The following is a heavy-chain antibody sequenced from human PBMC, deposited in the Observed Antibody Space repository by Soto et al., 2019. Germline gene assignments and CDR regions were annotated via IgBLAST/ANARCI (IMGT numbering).Heavy chain of an antibody. Sequence: GGSLRLSCAASGFTFSSYSMNWVRHAPGKGLEWVSYISSSSSTIYYADSVKGRFTISRDNAKNSLYLQMNSLRDEDTAVYYCARDTEEYYYDSSGYYDGPGIDYWGQGTLVTVSS. V-gene: IGHV3-48*02. CDR3: ARDTEEYYYDSSGYYDGPGIDY. CDR1: GFTFSSYS. CDR2: ISSSSSTI. D-gene: IGHD3-22*01. J-gene: IGHJ4*02.